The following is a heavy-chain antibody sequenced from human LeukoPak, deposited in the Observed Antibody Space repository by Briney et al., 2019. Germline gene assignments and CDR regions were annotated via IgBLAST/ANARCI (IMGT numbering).Heavy chain of an antibody. V-gene: IGHV1-8*01. CDR2: MDPNSGNT. D-gene: IGHD3-3*01. CDR3: ARGRPDYYDFWSGYYEGFDY. CDR1: GYTFTSYD. J-gene: IGHJ4*02. Sequence: ASVKVSCKASGYTFTSYDINWVRQATGQGLEWMGWMDPNSGNTGYAQKFQGRVTMTRNTSISTAYMELSSLRSEDAAVYYCARGRPDYYDFWSGYYEGFDYWGQGTLVTVSS.